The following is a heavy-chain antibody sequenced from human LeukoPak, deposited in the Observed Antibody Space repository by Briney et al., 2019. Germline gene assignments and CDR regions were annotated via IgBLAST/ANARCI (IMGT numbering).Heavy chain of an antibody. D-gene: IGHD3-10*01. CDR1: GGSISSYY. CDR3: VRHYYYGSGSYDYHYGMDV. J-gene: IGHJ6*02. V-gene: IGHV4-59*08. Sequence: SETLSLTCTVSGGSISSYYWSWIRQPPGKGLEWIGYIYYSGSPNYNPSLKSRVTISVDTSKNQFSLKLSSVTAADTAVYYCVRHYYYGSGSYDYHYGMDVWGQGTTVTVSS. CDR2: IYYSGSP.